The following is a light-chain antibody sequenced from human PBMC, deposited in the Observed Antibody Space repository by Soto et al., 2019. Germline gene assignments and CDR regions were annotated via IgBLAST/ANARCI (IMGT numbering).Light chain of an antibody. J-gene: IGKJ1*01. CDR3: HQYGDSLWT. V-gene: IGKV3-20*01. CDR2: DAS. Sequence: FVWPQSPGTLSLSPEERATDSCRASQRISSNSLAWYQQKPGQAPRLLIYDASNRATGIPDRFSGSGSGTDFTLTISRLEPEDFAVYYCHQYGDSLWTFGQGTKVDIK. CDR1: QRISSNS.